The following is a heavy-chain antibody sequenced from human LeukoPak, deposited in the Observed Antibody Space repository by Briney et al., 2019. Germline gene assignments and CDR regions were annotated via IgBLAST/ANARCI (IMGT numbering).Heavy chain of an antibody. J-gene: IGHJ6*02. V-gene: IGHV4-30-2*01. D-gene: IGHD2-21*01. Sequence: SETLSLTCAVSGGSISSGGYSWSWIRQPPGKGLEWIGYIYHSGSTYYNPSLKSRVTISVDRSKNQFSLKLSSVTAADTAVYHCARGRFLGMDVWGQGTTVTVSS. CDR1: GGSISSGGYS. CDR2: IYHSGST. CDR3: ARGRFLGMDV.